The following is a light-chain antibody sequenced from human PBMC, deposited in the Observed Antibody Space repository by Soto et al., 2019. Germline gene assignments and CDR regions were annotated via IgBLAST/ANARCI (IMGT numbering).Light chain of an antibody. CDR1: QSVLYSSNNKNY. CDR3: QQYYTTPVT. J-gene: IGKJ1*01. CDR2: WAS. Sequence: DIVMPQAPDSLAVSLGERATINCKSSQSVLYSSNNKNYLAWYQQKPGQPPKLLIYWASTRESGVPDRFSGSGSGTDFTLTISGLQAEDVAVYYCQQYYTTPVTFGQGTKVESK. V-gene: IGKV4-1*01.